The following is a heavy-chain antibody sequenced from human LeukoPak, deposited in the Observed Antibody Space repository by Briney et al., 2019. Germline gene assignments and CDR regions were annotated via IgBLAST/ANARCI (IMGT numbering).Heavy chain of an antibody. CDR2: IRSDGSST. Sequence: PGGSLRLSCAASGFTFSGYWMHWVRQAPGKGLVWVSRIRSDGSSTSYADSVKGRFTISRDNAKNTLFMQMNSLRAEDTAVYYCAREDDSSGYYEGAFDIWGQGTMVTVSS. J-gene: IGHJ3*02. V-gene: IGHV3-74*01. CDR1: GFTFSGYW. D-gene: IGHD3-22*01. CDR3: AREDDSSGYYEGAFDI.